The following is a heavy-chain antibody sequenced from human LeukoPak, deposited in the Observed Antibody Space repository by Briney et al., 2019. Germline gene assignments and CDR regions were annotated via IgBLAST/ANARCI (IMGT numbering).Heavy chain of an antibody. CDR2: IYYSGTT. J-gene: IGHJ5*02. V-gene: IGHV4-39*07. Sequence: SETLSLTCTVSGDSISSRSYYWGWIRQPPGKGLEWIGSIYYSGTTYYNPSLKSRVTISVDTSKNQFSLKLSSVTAADTAVYYCARVGILWFGELSCWFDPWGQGTLVTVSS. CDR3: ARVGILWFGELSCWFDP. D-gene: IGHD3-10*01. CDR1: GDSISSRSYY.